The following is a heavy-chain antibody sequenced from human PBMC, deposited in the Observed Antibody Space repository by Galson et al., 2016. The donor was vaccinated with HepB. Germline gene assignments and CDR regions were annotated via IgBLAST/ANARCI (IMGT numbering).Heavy chain of an antibody. CDR3: AGEPGIPNGMDV. CDR2: IKQEGGER. D-gene: IGHD1-14*01. Sequence: SLRLSCAASGFIFSSYWMTWVRQAPGKGLEWVANIKQEGGERSYVDSVKGRFTISRDNAKDSLYLQMNSLRVEDTAVYYCAGEPGIPNGMDVWGQGTTVTVSS. V-gene: IGHV3-7*01. J-gene: IGHJ6*02. CDR1: GFIFSSYW.